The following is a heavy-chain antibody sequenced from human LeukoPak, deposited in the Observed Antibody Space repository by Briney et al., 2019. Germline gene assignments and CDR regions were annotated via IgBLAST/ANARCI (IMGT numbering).Heavy chain of an antibody. J-gene: IGHJ4*02. CDR2: IKEDGSAQ. D-gene: IGHD2-15*01. CDR1: GFTFNGYW. CDR3: AKDSSPLLVNFDS. Sequence: PGGSLRLSCAASGFTFNGYWMSWVRQAPGKGLEWVVNIKEDGSAQYYVGSVKGRFTISRDNSKSTLHLQMNSLRADDTAMYYCAKDSSPLLVNFDSWGQGTLVTVSS. V-gene: IGHV3-7*03.